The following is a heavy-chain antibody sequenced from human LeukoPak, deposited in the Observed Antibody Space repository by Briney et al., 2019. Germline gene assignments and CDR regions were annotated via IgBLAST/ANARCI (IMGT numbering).Heavy chain of an antibody. J-gene: IGHJ4*02. CDR2: ISYDGSNK. D-gene: IGHD3-10*01. CDR3: AKGLHYGSGSYYPNDY. CDR1: GFSFSRYG. Sequence: PGRSLRLSCAASGFSFSRYGMHWVRQAPGKGLEWVAVISYDGSNKYYADSVKGRFTISRDNSKNTLSLQMSSLRAEDTAVYYCAKGLHYGSGSYYPNDYWGQGTLVTVSS. V-gene: IGHV3-30*18.